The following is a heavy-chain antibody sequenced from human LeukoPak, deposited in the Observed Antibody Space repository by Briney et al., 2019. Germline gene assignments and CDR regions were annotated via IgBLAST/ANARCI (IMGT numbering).Heavy chain of an antibody. D-gene: IGHD5-24*01. Sequence: GGSLRLSCAASGFTVSSNYMTWVRQAPRKGLEWVSVIYNADNTNYAESVKGRFTTSRDKSKNTLYLQMNSLRAEDTAVYYCARGLGWLYFDYWGQGILVTVSS. CDR2: IYNADNT. V-gene: IGHV3-66*01. CDR1: GFTVSSNY. J-gene: IGHJ4*02. CDR3: ARGLGWLYFDY.